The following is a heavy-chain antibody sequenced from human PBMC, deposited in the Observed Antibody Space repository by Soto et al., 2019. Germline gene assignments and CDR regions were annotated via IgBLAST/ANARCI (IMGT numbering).Heavy chain of an antibody. D-gene: IGHD3-22*01. CDR3: AGSGWNYYDSSGYSDY. J-gene: IGHJ4*02. Sequence: SETLSLTCAVSGGSISSGNWWSWVRQPPGKGLEWIGEIYHSGRTNYNPSLKSRVTISVDKSKNQFSLKLSSVTAADTAVYYCAGSGWNYYDSSGYSDYWGQGTLVTVSS. CDR1: GGSISSGNW. CDR2: IYHSGRT. V-gene: IGHV4-4*02.